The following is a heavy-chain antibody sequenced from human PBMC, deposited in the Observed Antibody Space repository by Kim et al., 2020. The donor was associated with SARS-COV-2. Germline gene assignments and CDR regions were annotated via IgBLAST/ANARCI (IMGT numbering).Heavy chain of an antibody. D-gene: IGHD2-15*01. CDR3: GRDSAAALDY. V-gene: IGHV3-33*01. CDR2: KK. J-gene: IGHJ4*02. Sequence: KKYYADSVKGRLTISRDNSKNTVYLQMNSLRAEDTAVYYCGRDSAAALDYWGQGTLVTVSS.